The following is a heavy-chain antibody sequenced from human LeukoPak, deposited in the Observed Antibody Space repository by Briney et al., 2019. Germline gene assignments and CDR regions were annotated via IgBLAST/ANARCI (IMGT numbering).Heavy chain of an antibody. CDR3: ARYGGSGTYLFDY. CDR2: IYDSGST. CDR1: GGSISSGGYS. D-gene: IGHD3-10*01. J-gene: IGHJ4*02. V-gene: IGHV4-30-2*01. Sequence: PSQTLSLTCAVSGGSISSGGYSWSWIRQPPGKGLEWIGYIYDSGSTYYNPSLKSRVTISLDRSKNQFSLKLSSVTAADTAVYYCARYGGSGTYLFDYWGRGTLVTVSS.